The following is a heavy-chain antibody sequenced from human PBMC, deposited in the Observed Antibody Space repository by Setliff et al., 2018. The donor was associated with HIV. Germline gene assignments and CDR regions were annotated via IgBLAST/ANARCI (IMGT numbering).Heavy chain of an antibody. D-gene: IGHD6-19*01. CDR1: GFTFSTYG. CDR2: IEHDGNSK. CDR3: TKAVQRWLVLDY. Sequence: GGSLRLSCEASGFTFSTYGMHWVRQAPGKGLEWVAFIEHDGNSKYYADSMKGRFTISRDNSKNKLYMQMNSLRPEDTAVYYCTKAVQRWLVLDYWGQGTLVTVSS. V-gene: IGHV3-30*02. J-gene: IGHJ4*02.